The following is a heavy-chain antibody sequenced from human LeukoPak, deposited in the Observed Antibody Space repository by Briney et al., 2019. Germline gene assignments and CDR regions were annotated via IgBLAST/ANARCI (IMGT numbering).Heavy chain of an antibody. CDR1: GGSFSGYY. J-gene: IGHJ5*02. Sequence: PSETLSLTCAVYGGSFSGYYWSWIRQPPGKGLEWIGEINHSGSTNYNPSLKSRVTISVDTSKNQFSLKLSSVTAADTAVYYCARRLARPLNYYGSGSHNWFDPWGQGTLVTVSS. CDR3: ARRLARPLNYYGSGSHNWFDP. V-gene: IGHV4-34*01. D-gene: IGHD3-10*01. CDR2: INHSGST.